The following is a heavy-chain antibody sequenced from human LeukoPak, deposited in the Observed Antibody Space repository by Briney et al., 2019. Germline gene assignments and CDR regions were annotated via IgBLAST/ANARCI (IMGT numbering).Heavy chain of an antibody. CDR1: GFTFSSYW. J-gene: IGHJ4*02. Sequence: GGSLRLSCAASGFTFSSYWISWVRQAPGKGLEWVANIKQDGSEKYYVDSVKGRFTISRDNAKNSLYLQMNSLRAEDTAVYYCARPIRGYWGQGTLVTVSS. CDR3: ARPIRGY. CDR2: IKQDGSEK. D-gene: IGHD3-10*01. V-gene: IGHV3-7*01.